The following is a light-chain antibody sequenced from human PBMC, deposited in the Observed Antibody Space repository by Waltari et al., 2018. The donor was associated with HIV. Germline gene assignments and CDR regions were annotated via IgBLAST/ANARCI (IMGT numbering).Light chain of an antibody. Sequence: QSVLTQPPSASGTPGQRVTISCSGSSSNIGSNYVYWYQQLPGTAPKLLIYRNNPRPSGVPDRLSGSKSGTSASLASSGLRSEDEADYYCAAWDDSLSGLVFGGGTKLTVL. V-gene: IGLV1-47*01. J-gene: IGLJ3*02. CDR3: AAWDDSLSGLV. CDR2: RNN. CDR1: SSNIGSNY.